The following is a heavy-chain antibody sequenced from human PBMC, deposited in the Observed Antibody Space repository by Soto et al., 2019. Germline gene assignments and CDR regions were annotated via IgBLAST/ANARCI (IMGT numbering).Heavy chain of an antibody. CDR1: GGSISSYY. CDR3: ARVRGRWELLGGGMDV. Sequence: SETLSLTCTVSGGSISSYYWSWIRQPPGKGLEWIGYIYYSGSTNYNPSLKSRVTISVDTSKNQFSLKLSSVTAADTAVYYCARVRGRWELLGGGMDVWGQGTTVTVS. J-gene: IGHJ6*02. CDR2: IYYSGST. D-gene: IGHD1-26*01. V-gene: IGHV4-59*01.